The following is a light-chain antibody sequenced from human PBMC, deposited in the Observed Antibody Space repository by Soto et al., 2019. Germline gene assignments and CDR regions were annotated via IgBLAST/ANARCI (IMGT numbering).Light chain of an antibody. CDR2: GVS. Sequence: EIVMTQSPATLSLSPGERATLSCRASQSVSSNLAWYQQKPGQAPRLLIYGVSSRATGIPARFSGSESGTDFTLTIGSLEPEDVAVYYCQQRSNWPITFGQGTRL. CDR1: QSVSSN. V-gene: IGKV3-11*01. CDR3: QQRSNWPIT. J-gene: IGKJ5*01.